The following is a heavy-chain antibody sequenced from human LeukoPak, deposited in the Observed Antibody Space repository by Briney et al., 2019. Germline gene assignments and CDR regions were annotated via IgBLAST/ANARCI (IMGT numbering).Heavy chain of an antibody. Sequence: SETLSLTCTVSGGSISSYYWSWIRQPAGKGLEWIGRIYTSGSNNYNPSLKSRVTVSVDTSKNQFSLKLGSVTAADTAMYYCAREVADYGGYYYYHYMDVWGKGTTVTISS. J-gene: IGHJ6*03. D-gene: IGHD4-23*01. CDR3: AREVADYGGYYYYHYMDV. CDR2: IYTSGSN. V-gene: IGHV4-4*07. CDR1: GGSISSYY.